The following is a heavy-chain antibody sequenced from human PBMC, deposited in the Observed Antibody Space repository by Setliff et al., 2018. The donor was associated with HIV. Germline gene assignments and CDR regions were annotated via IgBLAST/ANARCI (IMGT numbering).Heavy chain of an antibody. V-gene: IGHV4-34*01. CDR3: AREERIAAAGA. J-gene: IGHJ5*02. CDR2: ISYSGST. D-gene: IGHD6-13*01. Sequence: SETLSLTCAVFGGSFSDFYWSWIRQPPGKGLEWIGEISYSGSTVYNPSLKSRVTMSVDASKNLVSLNLTSVTAAATALYYCAREERIAAAGAWGQGTLVTVSS. CDR1: GGSFSDFY.